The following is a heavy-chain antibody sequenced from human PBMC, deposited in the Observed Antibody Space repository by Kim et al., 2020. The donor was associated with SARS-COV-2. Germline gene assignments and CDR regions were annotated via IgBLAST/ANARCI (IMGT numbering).Heavy chain of an antibody. D-gene: IGHD6-19*01. CDR3: ARVFLLSGWYVLDRLSFDY. J-gene: IGHJ4*02. V-gene: IGHV4-34*01. CDR1: GGSFSGYY. CDR2: INHSGST. Sequence: SETLSLTCAVYGGSFSGYYWSWIRQPPGKGLEWIGEINHSGSTNYNPSLKSRVTISVDTSKNQFSLKLSSVTAADTAVYYCARVFLLSGWYVLDRLSFDYWGQGTLVTVSS.